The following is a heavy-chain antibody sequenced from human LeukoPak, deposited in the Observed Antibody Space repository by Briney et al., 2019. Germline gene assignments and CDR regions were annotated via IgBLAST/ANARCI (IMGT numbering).Heavy chain of an antibody. CDR1: GFTFSSYA. Sequence: GGSLRLSCSASGFTFSSYAMHWVRQAPGKGLEYVSAISSNGGSTYYADSVKGRFTISRDNSKNTLYLQMSNLRAEDTAVYYCVKGFGYCSSTSCYGNWFDPWGQGTLVTVSS. CDR2: ISSNGGST. D-gene: IGHD2-2*01. J-gene: IGHJ5*02. CDR3: VKGFGYCSSTSCYGNWFDP. V-gene: IGHV3-64D*06.